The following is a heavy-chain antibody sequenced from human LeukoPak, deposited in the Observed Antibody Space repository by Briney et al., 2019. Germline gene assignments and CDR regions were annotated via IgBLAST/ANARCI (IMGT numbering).Heavy chain of an antibody. CDR3: ARDRRYFDAGGLGGPDY. D-gene: IGHD2-8*02. Sequence: GGSLRLSCAASGFTFSSYSMNWVRQAPGKGLEWVSSISSSSSYIYYADSVKGRFTISRDNAKNSLYLQMNSLRAEDTAVYYCARDRRYFDAGGLGGPDYWGQGTLVTVSS. J-gene: IGHJ4*02. V-gene: IGHV3-21*01. CDR1: GFTFSSYS. CDR2: ISSSSSYI.